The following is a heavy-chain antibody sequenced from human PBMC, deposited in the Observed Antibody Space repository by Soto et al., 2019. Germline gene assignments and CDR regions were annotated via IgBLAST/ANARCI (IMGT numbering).Heavy chain of an antibody. CDR2: ISDRGDST. CDR1: GFSFPTSD. V-gene: IGHV3-23*01. J-gene: IGHJ4*02. D-gene: IGHD1-1*01. CDR3: AKDKPGTTSFDY. Sequence: PGGSLRLSCSASGFSFPTSDIHWVRQAPGKGLEWVSAISDRGDSTHYADSVKGRFTISRDTSKNTLYLQMNTLRAEDTAVYFCAKDKPGTTSFDYWGRGNLVTVSA.